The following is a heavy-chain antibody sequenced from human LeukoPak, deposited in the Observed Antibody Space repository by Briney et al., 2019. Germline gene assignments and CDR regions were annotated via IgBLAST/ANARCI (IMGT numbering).Heavy chain of an antibody. J-gene: IGHJ6*03. CDR3: ARGLGGYYYGSGSYYGANYYYYMDV. V-gene: IGHV4-61*02. D-gene: IGHD3-10*01. CDR1: GGSISSGSYY. CDR2: IYTSGST. Sequence: PSETLSLTCTVSGGSISSGSYYWSWIRQPAGKGLEWIGRIYTSGSTNYNPSLKSRVTISVDTSKNQFSLKLSSVTAADTAVYYCARGLGGYYYGSGSYYGANYYYYMDVWGKGTTVTISS.